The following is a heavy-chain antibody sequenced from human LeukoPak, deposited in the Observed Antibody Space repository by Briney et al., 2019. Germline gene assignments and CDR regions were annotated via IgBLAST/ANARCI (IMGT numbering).Heavy chain of an antibody. D-gene: IGHD1-7*01. Sequence: PGGSLRLSCAASGFTFSSYSMNWVRQAPGKGLEWVSSISSSSSYIYYADSVKGRFTISRDNAKNSLYLQMNSLRAEDTAVYYCARDASNWNYGSYYYYGMDVWGQGTTVTVSS. CDR1: GFTFSSYS. J-gene: IGHJ6*02. V-gene: IGHV3-21*04. CDR3: ARDASNWNYGSYYYYGMDV. CDR2: ISSSSSYI.